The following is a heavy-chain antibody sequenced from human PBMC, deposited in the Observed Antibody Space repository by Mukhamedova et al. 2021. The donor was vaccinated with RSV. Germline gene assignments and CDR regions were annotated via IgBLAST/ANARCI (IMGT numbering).Heavy chain of an antibody. CDR3: ARSGDYSKIFRNWFDP. J-gene: IGHJ5*02. Sequence: TWGTTNYNPSLKSRVAMSVDTSKNQFSLKVSSVTAADTAVYYCARSGDYSKIFRNWFDPWGQGTLVIVSS. V-gene: IGHV4-4*07. CDR2: TWGTT. D-gene: IGHD3-22*01.